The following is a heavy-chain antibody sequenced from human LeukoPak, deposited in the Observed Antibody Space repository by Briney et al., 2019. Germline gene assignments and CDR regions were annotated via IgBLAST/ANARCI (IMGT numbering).Heavy chain of an antibody. CDR1: GFTFSDYY. D-gene: IGHD3-10*01. CDR2: ISSSGSTI. J-gene: IGHJ6*03. V-gene: IGHV3-11*04. Sequence: GGSLSLSCAASGFTFSDYYMTWIRQAPGKGLEWVSYISSSGSTIYYADSVKGRFTISRDNAKNSLYLQMNSLRAEDTAVYYCARGRGGYYYSSGSYYYYMDVWGKGTTVTVSS. CDR3: ARGRGGYYYSSGSYYYYMDV.